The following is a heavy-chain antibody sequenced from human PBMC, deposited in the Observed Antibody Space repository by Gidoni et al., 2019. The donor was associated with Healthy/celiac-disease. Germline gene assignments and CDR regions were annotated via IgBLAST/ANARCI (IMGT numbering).Heavy chain of an antibody. CDR1: GFTVSSNY. D-gene: IGHD3-22*01. CDR3: AQEYYYDSSGYKDY. Sequence: EVQLVETGGGLSQPVQSLRLSCADSGFTVSSNYMSLVRQAPGKGLEWVSVIYSGGSTYYADSVKGRFTISRDNSKNTLYLQMNSLRAEDTAVYYCAQEYYYDSSGYKDYWGQGTLVTVSS. CDR2: IYSGGST. J-gene: IGHJ4*02. V-gene: IGHV3-53*02.